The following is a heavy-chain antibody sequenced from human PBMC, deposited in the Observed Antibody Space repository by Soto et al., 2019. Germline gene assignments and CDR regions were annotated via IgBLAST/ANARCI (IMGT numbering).Heavy chain of an antibody. D-gene: IGHD5-18*01. V-gene: IGHV1-2*04. CDR2: INPNSGGT. CDR3: ARDQGYIYGNFYYYYYGVHV. J-gene: IGHJ6*02. Sequence: ASVKVSCKASGYTFTGYYMHWVRQAPGQGLEWMGWINPNSGGTNYAQKFQGWVTMTRDTSISTAYMELSRLRSDDTAVYYCARDQGYIYGNFYYYYYGVHVWGQATTVTGAS. CDR1: GYTFTGYY.